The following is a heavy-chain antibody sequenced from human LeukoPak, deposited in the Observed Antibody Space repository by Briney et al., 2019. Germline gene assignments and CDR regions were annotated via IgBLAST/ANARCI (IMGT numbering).Heavy chain of an antibody. J-gene: IGHJ4*02. CDR1: GCTFSSYW. Sequence: GGSLRLSCAASGCTFSSYWMHWVRQAPGKGLVWVSRINSDGSSTSYADSVKGRFTISRDNAKNTLYLQMNSLRAEDTAVYYCARDRIRRYYFDYWGQGTLVTVSS. D-gene: IGHD3-10*01. CDR2: INSDGSST. CDR3: ARDRIRRYYFDY. V-gene: IGHV3-74*01.